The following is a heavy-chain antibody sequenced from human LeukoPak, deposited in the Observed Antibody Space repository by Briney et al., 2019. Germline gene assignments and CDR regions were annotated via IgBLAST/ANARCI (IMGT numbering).Heavy chain of an antibody. V-gene: IGHV1-2*02. Sequence: ASVKVSRKASGYTFTGYYMHWVRQAPGQGLEWMGWINPNSGGTNYAQKFQGRVTMTRDTSISTAYMELSRLRSDDTAVYYCARGGDFGSTDSWFDPWGQGTLVTVSS. CDR2: INPNSGGT. CDR3: ARGGDFGSTDSWFDP. D-gene: IGHD3-3*01. J-gene: IGHJ5*02. CDR1: GYTFTGYY.